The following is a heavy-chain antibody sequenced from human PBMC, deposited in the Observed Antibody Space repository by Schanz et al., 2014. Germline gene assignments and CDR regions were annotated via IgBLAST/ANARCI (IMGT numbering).Heavy chain of an antibody. CDR3: AKGMGYCSGGTCYDCYYYGLDV. CDR2: ISGSGGST. V-gene: IGHV3-23*04. Sequence: EVQLVESGGGLVKPGGSLRLSCEASEFTFSSYKMNWVRQAPGKGLEWVSAISGSGGSTYYADSVKGRFTISRDNSKNTLYLQMNSLSADDTAVFYCAKGMGYCSGGTCYDCYYYGLDVWGQGTTVTVSS. J-gene: IGHJ6*02. CDR1: EFTFSSYK. D-gene: IGHD2-15*01.